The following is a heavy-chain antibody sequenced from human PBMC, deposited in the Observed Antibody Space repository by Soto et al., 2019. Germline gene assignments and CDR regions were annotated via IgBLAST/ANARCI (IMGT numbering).Heavy chain of an antibody. CDR2: INHSGST. V-gene: IGHV4-34*01. J-gene: IGHJ4*02. CDR3: ARGPANCSGGSCYSGYFDY. CDR1: GGSFSGYY. Sequence: SETLSLTCAVYGGSFSGYYWSWIRQPPGKGLEWIGEINHSGSTNYNPSLKSRVTISVDTSKNQFSLKLSSVTAADTAVYYCARGPANCSGGSCYSGYFDYWGQGTLVTVSS. D-gene: IGHD2-15*01.